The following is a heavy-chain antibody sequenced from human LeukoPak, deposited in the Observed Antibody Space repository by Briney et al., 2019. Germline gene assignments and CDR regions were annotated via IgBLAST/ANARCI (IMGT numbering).Heavy chain of an antibody. CDR1: GFTFSSYG. CDR2: ISYDGSNK. V-gene: IGHV3-30*18. Sequence: GGSLRLSCAASGFTFSSYGMHWVRQAPGKGLEWVAVISYDGSNKYYADSVKGRFTISRDNSKNTLYLQMNSLRAEDTAVYYCANRLGYCSGGSCHTDYWGQGTLVTVSS. J-gene: IGHJ4*02. CDR3: ANRLGYCSGGSCHTDY. D-gene: IGHD2-15*01.